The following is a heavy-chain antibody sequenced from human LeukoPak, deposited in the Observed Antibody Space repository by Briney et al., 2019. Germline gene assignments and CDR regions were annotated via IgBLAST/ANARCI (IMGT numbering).Heavy chain of an antibody. CDR3: ARGRWVRGYSYDNNDY. D-gene: IGHD5-18*01. Sequence: PGRSLRLSCAASGFTLSSYDMHWVRQAPGKGLEWVSLIWYDGSNEYYTDSVKGRFTISRDNSKNTLYLQMNSLRAEDTAVYYCARGRWVRGYSYDNNDYWGQGTLVTVSS. CDR2: IWYDGSNE. J-gene: IGHJ4*02. V-gene: IGHV3-33*01. CDR1: GFTLSSYD.